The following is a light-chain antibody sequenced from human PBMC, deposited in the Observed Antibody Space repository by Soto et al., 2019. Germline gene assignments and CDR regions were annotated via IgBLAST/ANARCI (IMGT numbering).Light chain of an antibody. Sequence: QSVLTQPPSASGTPGQRVAISCSGSSSNIGNTTVNWYQHLPGTAPKLLIYNFNQRPSGVPDRFSGSKSGTSASLAISGLQSEDEADYYCSTWDVSLRGPVFGGGTKLTVL. CDR1: SSNIGNTT. CDR3: STWDVSLRGPV. J-gene: IGLJ3*02. V-gene: IGLV1-44*01. CDR2: NFN.